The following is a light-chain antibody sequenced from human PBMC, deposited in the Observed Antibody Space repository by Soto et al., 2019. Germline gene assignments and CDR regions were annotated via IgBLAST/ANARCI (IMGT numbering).Light chain of an antibody. V-gene: IGKV3-20*01. J-gene: IGKJ1*01. CDR1: QSVSSNY. CDR3: QQFGRSPPSWT. CDR2: GAS. Sequence: ETVLTQSTGTLSLSPGERATLSCRASQSVSSNYLAWYQQKPGQAPRLLIYGASTRATGIPDRFSGSGSGTDFALTISRLEPEDFAVYYCQQFGRSPPSWTFGQGTKVAIK.